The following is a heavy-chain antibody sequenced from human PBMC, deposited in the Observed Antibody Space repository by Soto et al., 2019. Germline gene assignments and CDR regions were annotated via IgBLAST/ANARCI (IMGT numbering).Heavy chain of an antibody. J-gene: IGHJ4*02. Sequence: ASVKVSCTASGYTFTGYYMHWVRQAPGQGLEWMGWINPNSGGTNYAQKFQGRVTMTRDTSISTAYMELSRLRSDDTAVYYCARDPNTAMVNFRDDYWGQGTLVTVSS. CDR1: GYTFTGYY. CDR3: ARDPNTAMVNFRDDY. D-gene: IGHD5-18*01. V-gene: IGHV1-2*02. CDR2: INPNSGGT.